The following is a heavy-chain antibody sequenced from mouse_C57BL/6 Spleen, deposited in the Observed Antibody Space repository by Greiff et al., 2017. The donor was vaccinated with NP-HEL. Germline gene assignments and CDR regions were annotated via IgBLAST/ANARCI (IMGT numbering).Heavy chain of an antibody. CDR1: GYTFTSYW. J-gene: IGHJ4*01. Sequence: VQLQQPGAELVRPGSSVKLSCKASGYTFTSYWMHWVKQRPIQGLEWIGNIDPSDSETHYNQKFKVKATLTVDKSSSTAYMQLSSLTSEDSAVYYCARGGSGYAMDYWGQGTSVTVSS. V-gene: IGHV1-52*01. CDR2: IDPSDSET. D-gene: IGHD3-2*02. CDR3: ARGGSGYAMDY.